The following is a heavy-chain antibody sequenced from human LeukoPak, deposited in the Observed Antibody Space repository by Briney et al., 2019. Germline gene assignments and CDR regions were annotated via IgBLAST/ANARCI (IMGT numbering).Heavy chain of an antibody. J-gene: IGHJ4*02. CDR2: IYTSGST. Sequence: SETLSFTCTVSGGSISSYYWSWIRQPAGKGLEWIGRIYTSGSTNYNASLKSRVSMSVDTSKNQFSLKLSSVTAADTAVFYCARENSGSYREFDYWGQGTLVTVSS. V-gene: IGHV4-4*07. D-gene: IGHD1-26*01. CDR1: GGSISSYY. CDR3: ARENSGSYREFDY.